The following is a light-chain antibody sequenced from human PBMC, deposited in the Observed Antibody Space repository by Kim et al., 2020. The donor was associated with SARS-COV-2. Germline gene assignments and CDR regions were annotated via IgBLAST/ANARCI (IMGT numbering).Light chain of an antibody. Sequence: SVTPGKRATFPGRTGKGFSGTLAWYQQKPGQAPRRLIYGASTRATGIPARFSGSGSGKDFTLTISSWQSEDLAVYYCQQYNNWPRTFGQGTKVNIK. V-gene: IGKV3-15*01. CDR2: GAS. CDR1: KGFSGT. CDR3: QQYNNWPRT. J-gene: IGKJ1*01.